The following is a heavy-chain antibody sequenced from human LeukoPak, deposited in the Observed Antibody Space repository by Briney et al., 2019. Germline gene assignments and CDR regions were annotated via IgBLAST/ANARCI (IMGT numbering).Heavy chain of an antibody. CDR1: GGTFSSYA. CDR2: IIPIFGTA. V-gene: IGHV1-69*13. D-gene: IGHD4-17*01. J-gene: IGHJ4*02. Sequence: SVKVSCKASGGTFSSYAISWVRQTPGQGLEWMGGIIPIFGTANYAQKFQGRVTITADESTSTAYMELSSLRSEDTAVYYCARDESGDYGDYQADYWGQGTLVTVSS. CDR3: ARDESGDYGDYQADY.